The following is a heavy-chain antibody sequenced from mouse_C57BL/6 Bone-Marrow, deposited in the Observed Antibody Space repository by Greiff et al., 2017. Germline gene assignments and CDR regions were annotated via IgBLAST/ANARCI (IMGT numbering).Heavy chain of an antibody. CDR1: GYAFSSSW. CDR3: AVLLLTYDWAMDY. J-gene: IGHJ4*01. D-gene: IGHD2-12*01. V-gene: IGHV1-82*01. CDR2: IYPGAGDT. Sequence: QVQLQQSGPELVKPGASVKISCKASGYAFSSSWMNWVKQRPGKGLEWIGRIYPGAGDTNYNGKFKGKATLTADKSSSTAYMQLSSLTSEDSAVDCGAVLLLTYDWAMDYWGQGTSVTVSS.